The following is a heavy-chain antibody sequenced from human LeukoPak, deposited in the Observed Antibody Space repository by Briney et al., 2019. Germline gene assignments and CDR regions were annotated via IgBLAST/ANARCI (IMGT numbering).Heavy chain of an antibody. J-gene: IGHJ4*02. CDR3: ANSQTGYGDFYFDY. CDR1: GGSISSNSYY. CDR2: IYYSGST. Sequence: PSETLSLTCAVSGGSISSNSYYWGWIRQPPGKGLEWIGSIYYSGSTYYNPSLKSRVTISVDTSKNQFSLKLSSVTAADTAVYYCANSQTGYGDFYFDYWGQGTLVTVSS. D-gene: IGHD4-17*01. V-gene: IGHV4-39*01.